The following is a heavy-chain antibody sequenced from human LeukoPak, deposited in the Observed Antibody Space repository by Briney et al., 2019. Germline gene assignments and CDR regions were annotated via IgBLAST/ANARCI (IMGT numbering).Heavy chain of an antibody. CDR3: ARDRPVEMTVSGYFDH. D-gene: IGHD5-24*01. CDR1: GDTFSNYA. J-gene: IGHJ4*02. CDR2: VIPTFGSA. Sequence: ASVKASCKTSGDTFSNYAISWVRQAPGQGLEWLGGVIPTFGSANYSPKFQGRVTISADESTSTVYMELTSLTYEDTAVYYCARDRPVEMTVSGYFDHWGRGTQVTVSS. V-gene: IGHV1-69*13.